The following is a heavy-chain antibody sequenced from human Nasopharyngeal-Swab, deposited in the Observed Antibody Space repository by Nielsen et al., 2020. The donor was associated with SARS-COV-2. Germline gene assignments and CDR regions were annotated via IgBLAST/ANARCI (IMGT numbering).Heavy chain of an antibody. D-gene: IGHD1-26*01. V-gene: IGHV5-10-1*01. CDR1: GYSFTSYW. CDR2: IDPSDSYT. Sequence: GESLKISCKGSGYSFTSYWISWVRQMPGKGLEWMGRIDPSDSYTNYSPSFQGHVTISADKSISTAYLQWSSLKASDTAMYYCARHWSEPDNWFDPWGQGTLVTVSS. CDR3: ARHWSEPDNWFDP. J-gene: IGHJ5*02.